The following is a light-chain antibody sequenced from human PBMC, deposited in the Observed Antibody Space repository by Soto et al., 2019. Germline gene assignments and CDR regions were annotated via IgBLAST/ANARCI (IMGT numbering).Light chain of an antibody. CDR2: EVT. Sequence: QSALTQPASVSGSPGQSITISCTGTRGDVGIYNYVSWYQQHPGKAPKLMLYEVTKRPSGVSNRFSGSKSGDTASLTISGLQLEDEADYYCTSFTTSATWVSGGGTKVTVL. V-gene: IGLV2-14*01. CDR3: TSFTTSATWV. CDR1: RGDVGIYNY. J-gene: IGLJ3*02.